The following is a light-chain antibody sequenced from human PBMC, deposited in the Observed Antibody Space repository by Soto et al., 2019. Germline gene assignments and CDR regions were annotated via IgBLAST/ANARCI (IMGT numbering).Light chain of an antibody. J-gene: IGKJ4*01. V-gene: IGKV3-20*01. Sequence: VLTQSPSTLSLPLGERAPLSCRASQSLSSRNLAWYQQKPGQAPRLVIYDASNRATGIPDRFSASGSGTDFTLTISRLEPEDFAVYYCQQYSSSPLTFGGGTKVDIK. CDR1: QSLSSRN. CDR2: DAS. CDR3: QQYSSSPLT.